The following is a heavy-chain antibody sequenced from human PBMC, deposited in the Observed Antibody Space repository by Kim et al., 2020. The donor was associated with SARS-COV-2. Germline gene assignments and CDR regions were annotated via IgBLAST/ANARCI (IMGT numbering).Heavy chain of an antibody. CDR3: ARGGTAYYDLLTGHYPRPGGDAFDI. J-gene: IGHJ3*02. CDR2: IYYTGST. CDR1: GGSISSYY. Sequence: SETLSLTCTVSGGSISSYYWSWIRQPPGKGLEWIGYIYYTGSTNYNPSLKSRVTMSVDTSKNQFSLKLSSVTAADTAVYYCARGGTAYYDLLTGHYPRPGGDAFDIWGQGTMVTVSS. V-gene: IGHV4-59*08. D-gene: IGHD3-9*01.